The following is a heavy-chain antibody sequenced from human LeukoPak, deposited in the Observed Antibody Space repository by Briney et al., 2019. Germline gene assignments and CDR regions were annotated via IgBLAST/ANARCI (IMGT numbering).Heavy chain of an antibody. J-gene: IGHJ4*02. CDR1: GFTFSRYW. CDR2: INSDGSST. Sequence: GGSLRLSCAASGFTFSRYWMQWVRQAPGQGLVWLSHINSDGSSTTYADSVRGRFTTSRDNAKNTLYLQMNSLRAEDTAVYYCVRDNYGVDYWGQGTLVTASS. V-gene: IGHV3-74*03. CDR3: VRDNYGVDY. D-gene: IGHD3-10*01.